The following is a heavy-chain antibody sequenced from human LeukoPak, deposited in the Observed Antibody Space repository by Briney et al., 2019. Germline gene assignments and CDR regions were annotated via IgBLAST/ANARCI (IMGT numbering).Heavy chain of an antibody. CDR2: ISGSGGST. CDR3: AKLGGYGDYVSYYYYYMDV. CDR1: GFTFSSYG. D-gene: IGHD4-17*01. Sequence: PGGSLRLSCAASGFTFSSYGMSWVRQAPGKGLEWVSAISGSGGSTYYADSVKGRFTISRDNSKNTLYLQMNSLRAEDTAVYYCAKLGGYGDYVSYYYYYMDVWGKGTTVTISS. J-gene: IGHJ6*03. V-gene: IGHV3-23*01.